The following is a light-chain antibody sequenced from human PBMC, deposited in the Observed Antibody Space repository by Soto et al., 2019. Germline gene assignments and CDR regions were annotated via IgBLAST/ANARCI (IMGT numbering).Light chain of an antibody. J-gene: IGLJ1*01. CDR2: EVS. Sequence: SVLTQPPSASGSPGQSVTISFTGTSSDVGDHNYVSWYQHHPGKAPKLVIYEVSQRPSGVPDRFSGSKPGNTASLTVSGLQADDEADYYCSSYAGSNSYVFGTGTKVTVL. CDR3: SSYAGSNSYV. V-gene: IGLV2-8*01. CDR1: SSDVGDHNY.